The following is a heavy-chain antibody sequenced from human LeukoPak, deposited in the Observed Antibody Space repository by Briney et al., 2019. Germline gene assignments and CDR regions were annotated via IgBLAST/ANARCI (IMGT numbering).Heavy chain of an antibody. CDR1: GFTFSDYY. CDR2: ISSSGGYT. V-gene: IGHV3-11*05. J-gene: IGHJ4*02. D-gene: IGHD6-13*01. CDR3: ARGDSTSWFDY. Sequence: PGGSLRLSCAASGFTFSDYYMIWIRQAPGKGLEWVSYISSSGGYTNHADSVKGRLTISRDNAKNSLYLQMNSLRAEDTAVYYCARGDSTSWFDYWGQGTQVTVSS.